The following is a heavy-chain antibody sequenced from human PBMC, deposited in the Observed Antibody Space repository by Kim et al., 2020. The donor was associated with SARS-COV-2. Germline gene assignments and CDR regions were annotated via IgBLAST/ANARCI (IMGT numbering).Heavy chain of an antibody. J-gene: IGHJ4*02. Sequence: SETLSLTCTVSGGSVSSGSYYWSWIRQPPGKGLEWIGYIYYSGSTNYNPSLKSRVTISVDTSKNQFSLKLSSVTAADTDVYYCAREGPNWDLFDYWGQGTLVTVSS. V-gene: IGHV4-61*01. CDR1: GGSVSSGSYY. CDR2: IYYSGST. D-gene: IGHD7-27*01. CDR3: AREGPNWDLFDY.